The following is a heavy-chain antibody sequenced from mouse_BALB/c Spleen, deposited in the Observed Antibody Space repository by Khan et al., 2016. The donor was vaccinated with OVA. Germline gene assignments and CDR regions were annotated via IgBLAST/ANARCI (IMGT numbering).Heavy chain of an antibody. J-gene: IGHJ3*01. V-gene: IGHV3-2*02. D-gene: IGHD1-1*01. CDR3: ARGTVGRFAY. CDR2: ISYSGST. Sequence: EVQLQESGPGLVKPSQSLSLTCTVTGYSITSDYAWNWIRQFPGNKLEWMGFISYSGSTSYNPSLKSRISITRDTSKNQFFLQLNSVTTEDTATYYCARGTVGRFAYWGQGTLVTVCA. CDR1: GYSITSDYA.